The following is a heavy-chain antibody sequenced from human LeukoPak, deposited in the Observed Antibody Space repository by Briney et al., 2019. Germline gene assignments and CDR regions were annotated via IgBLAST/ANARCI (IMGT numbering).Heavy chain of an antibody. V-gene: IGHV3-15*01. J-gene: IGHJ4*02. CDR1: GFTFSNAW. D-gene: IGHD3-3*01. Sequence: GGSLRLSCAASGFTFSNAWMSWVRQAPGKGLEWVGRIKSKTDGGTTDYAAPVKGRFTISRDDSKNTLYLQMNSLNTEDTAVYYCTTEKGLTIFGVVDYWGQGTLVTVSS. CDR3: TTEKGLTIFGVVDY. CDR2: IKSKTDGGTT.